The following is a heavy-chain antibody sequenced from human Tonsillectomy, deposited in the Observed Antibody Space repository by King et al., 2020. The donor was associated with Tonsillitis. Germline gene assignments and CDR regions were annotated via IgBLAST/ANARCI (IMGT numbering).Heavy chain of an antibody. CDR2: ISTSSSTI. Sequence: VQLVESGGGLVQPGGSLRLSCAASGFTFSSYSMNWVRQAPGKGLEWVSYISTSSSTIDYADSVKGRFTISRDDAKNSLYLQMNSLRAEDTAVYYCARDRLGRFVDLGDWGQGTLVTVSS. J-gene: IGHJ4*02. V-gene: IGHV3-48*04. D-gene: IGHD3-10*01. CDR3: ARDRLGRFVDLGD. CDR1: GFTFSSYS.